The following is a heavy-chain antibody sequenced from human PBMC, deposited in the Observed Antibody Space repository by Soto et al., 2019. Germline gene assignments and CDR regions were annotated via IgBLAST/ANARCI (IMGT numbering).Heavy chain of an antibody. V-gene: IGHV4-59*01. CDR3: ARDSNYYDSSGYYLYYYGMDV. Sequence: QVQLQESGPGLVKPSETLSLTCTVSGGSISSYYWSWIRQPPGKGLEWIGYIYYSGSTNYNPSLKSRVTISVDTSKNQFSLKLSSVTAADTAVYYCARDSNYYDSSGYYLYYYGMDVWGQGTTVTVSS. CDR1: GGSISSYY. CDR2: IYYSGST. J-gene: IGHJ6*02. D-gene: IGHD3-22*01.